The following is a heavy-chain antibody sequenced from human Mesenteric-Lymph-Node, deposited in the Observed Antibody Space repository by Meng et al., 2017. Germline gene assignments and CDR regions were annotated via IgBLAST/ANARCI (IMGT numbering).Heavy chain of an antibody. Sequence: QLVESGVEGKLPGASVKVACKASGYTFSSSGFTWVRHAPGQGLEWLGWISTYNDNPKYAQTVQGRVTMTADTSTSTAYMELRSLKSDDTAVYYCARDLWPHIVVVTAPSEFWGQGTLVTVSS. J-gene: IGHJ4*02. CDR2: ISTYNDNP. D-gene: IGHD2-21*02. V-gene: IGHV1-18*01. CDR1: GYTFSSSG. CDR3: ARDLWPHIVVVTAPSEF.